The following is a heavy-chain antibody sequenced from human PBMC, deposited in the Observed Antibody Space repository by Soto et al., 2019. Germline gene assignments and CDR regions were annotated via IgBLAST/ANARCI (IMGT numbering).Heavy chain of an antibody. Sequence: GGSLRLSCAASGFTFSSYSMNWVRQAPGKGLEWVSYISSSSSTIYYADSVKGRFTISRDNAKNTLYLQMNSLRAEDTAVYYCARDQYPYGMDVWGKGTTVTVSS. J-gene: IGHJ6*04. CDR1: GFTFSSYS. CDR3: ARDQYPYGMDV. V-gene: IGHV3-48*01. CDR2: ISSSSSTI.